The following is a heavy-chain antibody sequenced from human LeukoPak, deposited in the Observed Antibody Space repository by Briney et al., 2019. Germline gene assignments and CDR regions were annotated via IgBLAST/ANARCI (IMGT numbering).Heavy chain of an antibody. Sequence: ASVKVSCKASGYTFTGYYMHWVRQAPGQGLEWMGWINPNSGGTNYAQKFQGRVTMTRDTSINTAYMELSRLRSDDTAVYYCARVPPRYCTNGVCYALSDDDVFDIWGQGTTVTISS. D-gene: IGHD2-8*01. CDR2: INPNSGGT. CDR3: ARVPPRYCTNGVCYALSDDDVFDI. CDR1: GYTFTGYY. J-gene: IGHJ3*02. V-gene: IGHV1-2*02.